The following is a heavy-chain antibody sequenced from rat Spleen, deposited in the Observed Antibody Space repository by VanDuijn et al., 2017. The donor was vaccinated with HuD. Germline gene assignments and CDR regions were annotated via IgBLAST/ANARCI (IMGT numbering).Heavy chain of an antibody. CDR3: TTDTFYDGTYYPGGFDY. CDR2: ITNAAGKV. Sequence: EVQLVESGGGLVQPGRSLKLSCVASGFTFKNYDMAWVRQAPGKGLEWVASITNAAGKVYYPDSVKGRFTISRDNAKSTLYLQLDSLRSEDTATYYCTTDTFYDGTYYPGGFDYWGQGVMVTVSS. CDR1: GFTFKNYD. D-gene: IGHD1-12*02. J-gene: IGHJ2*01. V-gene: IGHV5S23*01.